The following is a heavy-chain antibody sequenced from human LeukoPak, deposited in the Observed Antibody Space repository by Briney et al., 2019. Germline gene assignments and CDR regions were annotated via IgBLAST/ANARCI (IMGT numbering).Heavy chain of an antibody. J-gene: IGHJ4*02. CDR2: ISSSGSYI. Sequence: PGGSLRLSCAASGFTFSSYSMNWVRQAPGKGLEWVSSISSSGSYIYYADSVKGRFTISRDNAKNSLYLQMNSLIAEDTAVYYCSRDDDSIGYWDEYYFGYWGQGTLVTVSS. CDR1: GFTFSSYS. CDR3: SRDDDSIGYWDEYYFGY. D-gene: IGHD3-22*01. V-gene: IGHV3-21*01.